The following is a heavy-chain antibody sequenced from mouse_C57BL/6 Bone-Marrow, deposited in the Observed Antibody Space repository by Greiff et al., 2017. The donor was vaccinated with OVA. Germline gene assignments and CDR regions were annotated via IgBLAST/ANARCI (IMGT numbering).Heavy chain of an antibody. D-gene: IGHD1-1*01. V-gene: IGHV5-15*01. CDR2: FSNLAYSI. CDR3: ARHVRYGTGAMDY. Sequence: EVMLVESGGGLVQPGGSLKLSCAASGFTFSDYGMAWVRQAPRKGPEWVAFFSNLAYSIYYADTVTGRFTISRENAKNTLYLEMSSLRSEDTAMYYGARHVRYGTGAMDYWGQGTSVTVSS. J-gene: IGHJ4*01. CDR1: GFTFSDYG.